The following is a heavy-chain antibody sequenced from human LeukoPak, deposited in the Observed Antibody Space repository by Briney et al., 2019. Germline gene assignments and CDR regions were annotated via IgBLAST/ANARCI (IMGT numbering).Heavy chain of an antibody. CDR1: GFTFSDYT. V-gene: IGHV3-21*01. Sequence: GGSLRLSCAASGFTFSDYTMNWVRQAPGRGLEWLASISISSSVIYYADSVKGRFTISRDNTKNTLFLQMDSLRVEDTGHYYCARDLGARGHWGQGTLVIVSS. J-gene: IGHJ4*02. CDR3: ARDLGARGH. CDR2: ISISSSVI. D-gene: IGHD3-16*01.